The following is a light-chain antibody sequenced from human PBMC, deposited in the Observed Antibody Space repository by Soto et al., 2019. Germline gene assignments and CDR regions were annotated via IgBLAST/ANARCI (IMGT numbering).Light chain of an antibody. Sequence: EKVLTQSPGTLSLSPGERATLSCRASQSVSGSHLAWYQQKPGQAPRLLIYDASNRATGIPDRFSGSGSGTDFTLTISRLEPEDFAVYFCLQYVASPWTFGQGARVEIK. CDR3: LQYVASPWT. CDR1: QSVSGSH. CDR2: DAS. V-gene: IGKV3-20*01. J-gene: IGKJ1*01.